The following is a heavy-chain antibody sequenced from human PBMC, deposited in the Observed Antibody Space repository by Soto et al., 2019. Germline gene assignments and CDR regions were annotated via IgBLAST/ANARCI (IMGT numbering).Heavy chain of an antibody. V-gene: IGHV1-69*02. Sequence: ASVKVSCKASGGTFSSYTISWVRQAPGQGLEWMGRIIPILGIANYAQKFQGRVTITADKSTSTAYMELSSLRSEDTAVYYCARAEPLLIAARMFDPCGQGTLVTVSS. CDR1: GGTFSSYT. CDR2: IIPILGIA. J-gene: IGHJ5*02. D-gene: IGHD6-13*01. CDR3: ARAEPLLIAARMFDP.